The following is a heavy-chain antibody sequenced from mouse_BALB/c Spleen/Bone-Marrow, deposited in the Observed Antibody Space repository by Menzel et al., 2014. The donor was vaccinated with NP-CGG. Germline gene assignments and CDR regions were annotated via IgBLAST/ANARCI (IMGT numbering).Heavy chain of an antibody. CDR2: IDPANGNT. D-gene: IGHD2-14*01. Sequence: DVQLVESGAELVKPGASVKLSCAASGFNIKDTYMHWVKQRPEQGLEWIGRIDPANGNTKYDPKFQGKATITADTSSNTAYLQLSRLTSEDTAVYYCASYRYAWYFDVWGAGTTVTVSS. J-gene: IGHJ1*01. CDR1: GFNIKDTY. CDR3: ASYRYAWYFDV. V-gene: IGHV14-3*02.